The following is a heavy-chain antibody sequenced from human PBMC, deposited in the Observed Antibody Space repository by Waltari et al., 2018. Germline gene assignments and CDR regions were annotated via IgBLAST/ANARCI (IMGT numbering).Heavy chain of an antibody. V-gene: IGHV3-23*01. CDR3: AKPRGLYYYDSSGYDY. CDR2: ISGSGGST. J-gene: IGHJ4*02. CDR1: GFTFSSYA. D-gene: IGHD3-22*01. Sequence: EVQLLESGGGLVQPGGSLRLSCAASGFTFSSYAMRWVRQAPGKGLGWVSAISGSGGSTYYTDSVKGRFTISRDNSKNTLYLQMNSLRAEDTAVYYCAKPRGLYYYDSSGYDYWGQGTLVTVSS.